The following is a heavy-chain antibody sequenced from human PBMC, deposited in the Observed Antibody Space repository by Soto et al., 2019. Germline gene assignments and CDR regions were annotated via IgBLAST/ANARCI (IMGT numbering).Heavy chain of an antibody. D-gene: IGHD4-17*01. CDR1: GFTFXSYG. CDR3: ARGNGDYVFDY. CDR2: ISAYNGNT. J-gene: IGHJ4*02. V-gene: IGHV1-18*01. Sequence: AASLKVSCKSSGFTFXSYGISWVRQAPGQGLEWMGWISAYNGNTNYAQKLQGRVTMTTDTSTSTAYMELRSLRSDDTAVYYCARGNGDYVFDYWGQGTLVTVSS.